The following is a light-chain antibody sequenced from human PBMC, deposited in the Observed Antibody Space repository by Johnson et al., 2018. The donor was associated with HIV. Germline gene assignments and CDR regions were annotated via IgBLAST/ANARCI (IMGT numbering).Light chain of an antibody. Sequence: QSVLTQPPSVSAAPGQKVTISCSGSSSNIGNNYVSWYQQLPGTAPKLLIYENNKRPSGIPDRFSGSKSGTSVTLGITGLQTGDEADYYCGTWDTSLSAGGFFGTGTKVSVL. CDR2: ENN. CDR3: GTWDTSLSAGGF. J-gene: IGLJ1*01. CDR1: SSNIGNNY. V-gene: IGLV1-51*02.